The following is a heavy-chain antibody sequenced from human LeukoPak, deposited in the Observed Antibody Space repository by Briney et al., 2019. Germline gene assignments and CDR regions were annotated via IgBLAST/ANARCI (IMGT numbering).Heavy chain of an antibody. CDR1: GFTFRNYG. Sequence: GGSLRLSCAASGFTFRNYGMHWVRQAPGKGLEWVAVISYDGSNKYYADSVKGRFTISRDNSKNTLYQQMNSLRREDTAVYYCAKVAVATRNYRDVWGKGTTVTVSS. J-gene: IGHJ6*03. CDR2: ISYDGSNK. D-gene: IGHD5-12*01. V-gene: IGHV3-30*18. CDR3: AKVAVATRNYRDV.